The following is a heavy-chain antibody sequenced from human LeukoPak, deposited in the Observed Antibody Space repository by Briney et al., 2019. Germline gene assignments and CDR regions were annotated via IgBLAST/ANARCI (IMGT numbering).Heavy chain of an antibody. Sequence: SETLSLTCTVSGVSISNYYWSWIRQPPGKGLEWIGYVYYSGSSNYSPSLKSRVTMSVDTSKNLFSLKLSSVTAADTAVYYCAKEGAAPGPDFDYWGQGTLVIVSS. J-gene: IGHJ4*02. CDR3: AKEGAAPGPDFDY. V-gene: IGHV4-59*12. D-gene: IGHD6-13*01. CDR1: GVSISNYY. CDR2: VYYSGSS.